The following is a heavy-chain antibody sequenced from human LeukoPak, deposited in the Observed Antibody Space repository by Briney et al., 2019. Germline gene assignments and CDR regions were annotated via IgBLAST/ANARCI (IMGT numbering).Heavy chain of an antibody. CDR1: GGSFSGYY. CDR2: INHSGST. Sequence: PSETLSLTCAVYGGSFSGYYWSWIRQPPGKGLEWIGEINHSGSTNYNPSLKSRVTISVDTSKNQFSLKLNSVTAADTAVYYCARDAYSYGSVDAFNIWGQGTMVTVSS. V-gene: IGHV4-34*01. J-gene: IGHJ3*02. CDR3: ARDAYSYGSVDAFNI. D-gene: IGHD5-18*01.